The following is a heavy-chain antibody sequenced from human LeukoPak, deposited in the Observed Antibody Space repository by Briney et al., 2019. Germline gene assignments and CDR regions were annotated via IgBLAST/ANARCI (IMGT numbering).Heavy chain of an antibody. V-gene: IGHV4-30-4*01. J-gene: IGHJ5*02. CDR3: ARGVVVVPAATNNWFDP. D-gene: IGHD2-2*01. CDR1: GGSISSGDYY. Sequence: SQTLSLTCTVSGGSISSGDYYWSWIRQPPGKGLEWIGYIYYSGSTYYNPSLKGRVTISVDTSKNQFSLKLSSVTAADTAGYYCARGVVVVPAATNNWFDPWGQGTLVTVSS. CDR2: IYYSGST.